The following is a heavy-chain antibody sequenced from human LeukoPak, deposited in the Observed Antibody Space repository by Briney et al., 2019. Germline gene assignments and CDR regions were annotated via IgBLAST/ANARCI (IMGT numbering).Heavy chain of an antibody. CDR2: INAGNGNT. Sequence: ASVKVSFKASGYTFTSYARHWVRQAPGQRLEGMGWINAGNGNTKYSQKFQGRVTITRDTSASTAYMELSSLRSEDTAVYYCASNYYGSGPFDYWGQGTLVTVSS. D-gene: IGHD3-10*01. V-gene: IGHV1-3*01. CDR3: ASNYYGSGPFDY. J-gene: IGHJ4*02. CDR1: GYTFTSYA.